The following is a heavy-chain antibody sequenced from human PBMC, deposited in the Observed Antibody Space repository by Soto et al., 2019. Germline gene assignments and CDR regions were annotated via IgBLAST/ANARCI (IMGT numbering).Heavy chain of an antibody. CDR2: IIPLFGTA. V-gene: IGHV1-69*01. D-gene: IGHD3-10*01. CDR1: GVTFSSET. Sequence: QVQLVQSGADVKKPGSSVKVSCQASGVTFSSETLGWVRQAPGQGLGWVGGIIPLFGTASYAQKFQGRVTITADESTSTVYMELSSLRSDDTAVYFCATELGENPASPLDAWGQGTLVTVSS. J-gene: IGHJ5*02. CDR3: ATELGENPASPLDA.